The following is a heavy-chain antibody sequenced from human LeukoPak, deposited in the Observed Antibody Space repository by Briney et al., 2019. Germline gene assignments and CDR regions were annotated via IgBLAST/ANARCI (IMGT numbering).Heavy chain of an antibody. D-gene: IGHD5-18*01. CDR3: ARALGYSYGYAVDY. J-gene: IGHJ4*02. V-gene: IGHV3-48*01. CDR1: GFIFSNYN. CDR2: ISSSSGTI. Sequence: GGSLRLSCAASGFIFSNYNMNWVRQAPGKGLEWLSYISSSSGTIYYADSVKGRFTISGDNAKNSLYLQMNSLRAEDTAVYYCARALGYSYGYAVDYWGQGTLVTVSS.